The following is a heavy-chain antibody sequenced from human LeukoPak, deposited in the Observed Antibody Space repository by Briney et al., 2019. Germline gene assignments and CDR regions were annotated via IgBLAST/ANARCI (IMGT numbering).Heavy chain of an antibody. CDR3: AVGATLDY. V-gene: IGHV4-59*01. Sequence: SETLSLTCAVYGGSFSGYYWSWIRQPPGKGLEWIGYIYYSGSTNYNPSLKSRVTISVDTSKNQFSLKLSSVTAADTAVYYCAVGATLDYWGQGTLVTVSS. D-gene: IGHD1-26*01. CDR2: IYYSGST. J-gene: IGHJ4*02. CDR1: GGSFSGYY.